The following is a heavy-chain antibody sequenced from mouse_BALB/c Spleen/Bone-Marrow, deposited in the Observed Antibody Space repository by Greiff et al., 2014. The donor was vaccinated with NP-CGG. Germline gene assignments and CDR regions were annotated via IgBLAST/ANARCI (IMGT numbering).Heavy chain of an antibody. CDR3: ARWAVRRPGYFDV. CDR1: GYTFTSYW. CDR2: INPSNGRT. Sequence: QVQLKESGAGLVKPGASVKLSCKASGYTFTSYWMHWVKQRPGQGLEWIGEINPSNGRTNYNEKFKSKATLTVDKSSSTAYMQLSSLTSEDSAVYYCARWAVRRPGYFDVWGAGATVTVSS. V-gene: IGHV1S81*02. J-gene: IGHJ1*01. D-gene: IGHD2-14*01.